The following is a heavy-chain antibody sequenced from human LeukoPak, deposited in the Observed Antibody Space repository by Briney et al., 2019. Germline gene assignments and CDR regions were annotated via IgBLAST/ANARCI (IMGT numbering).Heavy chain of an antibody. CDR1: GGSISSYY. J-gene: IGHJ3*02. CDR2: IYYSGST. CDR3: VRNAGIDYGDYVVDI. Sequence: SETLSLTCTVSGGSISSYYWSWIRQPPGKGLEWIGYIYYSGSTNYNPSLKSRVTISVDTSKNQFSLKLSSATAADTAVYYCVRNAGIDYGDYVVDIWGQGTMVTVSS. D-gene: IGHD4-17*01. V-gene: IGHV4-59*01.